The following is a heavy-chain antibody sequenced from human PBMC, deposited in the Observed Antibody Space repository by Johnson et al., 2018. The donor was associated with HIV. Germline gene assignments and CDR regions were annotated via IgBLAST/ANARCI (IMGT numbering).Heavy chain of an antibody. Sequence: MQLVESGGGVVQPGRSLRLSCAASGFTFSSYGMHWVRQAPGKGLEWISYMSSSCTTIYHAESVKGRFTISRYNAKNSLYLHMNSLRPEDTAVYYCARGVIGEAGSWGDLDIWGKGTMVTVSS. CDR1: GFTFSSYG. CDR3: ARGVIGEAGSWGDLDI. CDR2: MSSSCTTI. V-gene: IGHV3-48*04. D-gene: IGHD6-19*01. J-gene: IGHJ3*02.